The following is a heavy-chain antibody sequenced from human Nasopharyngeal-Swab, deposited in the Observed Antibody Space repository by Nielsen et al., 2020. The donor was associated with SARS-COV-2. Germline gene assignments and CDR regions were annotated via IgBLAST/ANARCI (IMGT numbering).Heavy chain of an antibody. D-gene: IGHD1-26*01. J-gene: IGHJ4*02. V-gene: IGHV3-33*01. CDR2: IWYDGSNK. Sequence: VRQATGKGLEWVAVIWYDGSNKYYADSVKGRFTISRDNSKNTPYLQMNSLRAGDTAVYYCARERYSGSYDYWGQGTLVTVSS. CDR3: ARERYSGSYDY.